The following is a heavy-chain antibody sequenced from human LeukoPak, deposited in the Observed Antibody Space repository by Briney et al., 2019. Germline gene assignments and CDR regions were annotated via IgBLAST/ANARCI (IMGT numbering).Heavy chain of an antibody. J-gene: IGHJ4*02. Sequence: GGSLRLSCAASGFTFRTYWMSWVRQAPGKGLEWVANIKEGGSEKYYVDSVKGRFTIFRDNAKNSLYLQMNSLRAEDTAVYYCARDSFYASDYWGQGTLVTVSS. CDR1: GFTFRTYW. D-gene: IGHD2-2*01. V-gene: IGHV3-7*01. CDR2: IKEGGSEK. CDR3: ARDSFYASDY.